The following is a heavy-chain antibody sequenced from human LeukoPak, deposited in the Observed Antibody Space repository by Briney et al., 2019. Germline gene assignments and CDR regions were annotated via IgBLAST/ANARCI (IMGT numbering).Heavy chain of an antibody. D-gene: IGHD1-26*01. J-gene: IGHJ4*02. V-gene: IGHV5-51*01. CDR2: IYPGDSDT. CDR1: GSSFTSYW. CDR3: ARREYSGSQKMDY. Sequence: GESLKISCKGSGSSFTSYWIGWVRQMPGKGLEWMGIIYPGDSDTRYSPSFQGQVSISADKSISTAYLQWRSLKASDTAMYYCARREYSGSQKMDYWGQGTLVTVSS.